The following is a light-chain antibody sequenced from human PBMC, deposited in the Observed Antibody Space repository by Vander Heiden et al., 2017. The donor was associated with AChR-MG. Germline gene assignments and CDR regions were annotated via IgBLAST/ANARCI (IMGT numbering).Light chain of an antibody. J-gene: IGLJ3*02. CDR3: SSYAGSNNWV. CDR2: EVS. Sequence: QSALPQPPSASGSPGQSVTISCTGTSSDVGGYNYVSWYQQHPGKVPKLMIYEVSRRPSGVPDRFSGSKSGNTASLTVSGLQAEDEADYYCSSYAGSNNWVFGGGTELTVL. V-gene: IGLV2-8*01. CDR1: SSDVGGYNY.